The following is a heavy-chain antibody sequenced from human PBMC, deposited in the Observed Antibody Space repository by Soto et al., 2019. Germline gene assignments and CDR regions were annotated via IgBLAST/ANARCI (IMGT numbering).Heavy chain of an antibody. D-gene: IGHD6-6*01. Sequence: KVSCKASGYTFTSYGISWVRQAPGQGLEWMGWISAYNGNTNYAQKLQGRVTMTTDTSTSTAYMELRSLRSDDTAVYYCARELIAARPDDYYYGMDVWGQGTTVTVSS. V-gene: IGHV1-18*01. CDR2: ISAYNGNT. CDR1: GYTFTSYG. CDR3: ARELIAARPDDYYYGMDV. J-gene: IGHJ6*02.